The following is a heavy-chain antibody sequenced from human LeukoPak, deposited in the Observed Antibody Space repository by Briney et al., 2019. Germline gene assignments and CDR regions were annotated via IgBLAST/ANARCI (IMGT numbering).Heavy chain of an antibody. D-gene: IGHD5-18*01. CDR3: ARGHGEGSSSYGKADY. V-gene: IGHV1-8*01. Sequence: ASVKVSCKASGYTFTSYNINWVRQATGQGLEWMGWMNPNSHNTGYAQKFQGRLTMTRNTSISTVYMELSSLRSEGTAVYYCARGHGEGSSSYGKADYWGQGTLVTVSS. CDR1: GYTFTSYN. CDR2: MNPNSHNT. J-gene: IGHJ4*02.